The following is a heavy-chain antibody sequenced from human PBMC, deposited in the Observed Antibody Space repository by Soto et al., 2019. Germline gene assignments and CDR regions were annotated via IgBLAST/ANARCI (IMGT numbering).Heavy chain of an antibody. Sequence: QVQLQESGPGLVKPPGTLSLTCPVSGGSINNHNWSWIRQPPGKGLEWIGFINYTGSSNYDPSLKSRVTMSVDTSKNQFSLKLTSVTAADTAIYYCARANWYCEYWGQGILVTVSS. D-gene: IGHD7-27*01. CDR2: INYTGSS. V-gene: IGHV4-59*11. CDR1: GGSINNHN. CDR3: ARANWYCEY. J-gene: IGHJ4*02.